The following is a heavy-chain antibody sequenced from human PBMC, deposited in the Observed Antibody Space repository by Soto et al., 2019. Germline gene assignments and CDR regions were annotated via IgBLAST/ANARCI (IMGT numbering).Heavy chain of an antibody. J-gene: IGHJ4*02. CDR1: GGSISSGGYY. CDR3: ARGGLRFLEWLMAPDY. D-gene: IGHD3-3*01. Sequence: ASETLSLTCTVSGGSISSGGYYWSWIRQHPGKGLEWIGYIYYSGSTYYNPSLKSRVTISVDTSKNQFSLRLSSVTAADTAVYYCARGGLRFLEWLMAPDYWGQGTLVTVSS. V-gene: IGHV4-31*03. CDR2: IYYSGST.